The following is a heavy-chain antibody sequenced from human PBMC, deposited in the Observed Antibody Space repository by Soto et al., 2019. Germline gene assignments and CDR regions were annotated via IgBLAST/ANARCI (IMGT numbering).Heavy chain of an antibody. CDR1: GYTFTSYA. CDR2: INAGNGNT. J-gene: IGHJ6*02. CDR3: ARERFLYSSSWYGGHYYYYYGMDV. D-gene: IGHD6-13*01. Sequence: EASVKVSCKSSGYTFTSYAMHWVRQAPGQRLEWMGWINAGNGNTKYSQKFQGRVTITRDTSASTAYMELSSLRSEDTAVYYCARERFLYSSSWYGGHYYYYYGMDVWDQGTTVTVSS. V-gene: IGHV1-3*01.